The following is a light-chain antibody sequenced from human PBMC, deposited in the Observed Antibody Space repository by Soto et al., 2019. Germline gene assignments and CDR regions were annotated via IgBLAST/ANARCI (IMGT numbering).Light chain of an antibody. V-gene: IGKV3-20*01. J-gene: IGKJ5*01. Sequence: PGERATLSCRASQSVSTRLAWYQHRSGQAPRLLISSASIRATGIPDRFSGSGSGTDFTLTISRLEPEDFALYYCQHYYGTSPIAFGQGTRLEI. CDR1: QSVSTR. CDR3: QHYYGTSPIA. CDR2: SAS.